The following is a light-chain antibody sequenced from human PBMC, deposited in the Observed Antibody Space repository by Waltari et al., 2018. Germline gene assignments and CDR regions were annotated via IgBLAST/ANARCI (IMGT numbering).Light chain of an antibody. J-gene: IGLJ3*02. CDR3: QTWGTGIQV. Sequence: QLVLTQSPSASASLGASVKLTCTLSSGHSSYAIAWHQQQPKKGLRYLMKLNDDGSISKGDGIPDRFSGSSSGAERYLTISSLQAEDEADYYCQTWGTGIQVFGGGTKLTVL. V-gene: IGLV4-69*01. CDR1: SGHSSYA. CDR2: LNDDGSI.